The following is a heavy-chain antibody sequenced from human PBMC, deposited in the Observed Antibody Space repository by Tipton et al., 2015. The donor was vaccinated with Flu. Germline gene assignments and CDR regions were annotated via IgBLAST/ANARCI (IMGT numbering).Heavy chain of an antibody. CDR2: TYYRSRWYS. CDR3: TRGGGRNTAYWGAPLNNWFDP. CDR1: GDSVSSNSAA. V-gene: IGHV6-1*01. D-gene: IGHD7-27*01. Sequence: GLVKPSQTLSLTCVISGDSVSSNSAAWNWIRQSPSRGLEWLGRTYYRSRWYSDYALSVKSRLIISADTFRNSFSLQLNSVTPEDTAGYFCTRGGGRNTAYWGAPLNNWFDPGGQGTLVTVSS. J-gene: IGHJ5*02.